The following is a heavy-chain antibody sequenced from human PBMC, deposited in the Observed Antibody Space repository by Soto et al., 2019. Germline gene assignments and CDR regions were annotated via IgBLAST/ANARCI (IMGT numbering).Heavy chain of an antibody. D-gene: IGHD6-19*01. CDR3: ARDRRRQWLGYYYYGMDV. J-gene: IGHJ6*02. Sequence: WIRQPPGKGLEWIGYIYYSGSTNYNPSLKSRVTISVDTSKNQFSLKLSSVTAADTAVYYCARDRRRQWLGYYYYGMDVWGQGTTVTVSS. CDR2: IYYSGST. V-gene: IGHV4-59*01.